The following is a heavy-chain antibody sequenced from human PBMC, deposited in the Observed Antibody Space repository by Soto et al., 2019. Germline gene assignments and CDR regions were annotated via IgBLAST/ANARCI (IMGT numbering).Heavy chain of an antibody. CDR3: ASLNYYVSGSYSGRSYWFDP. CDR2: IYYSGST. V-gene: IGHV4-31*03. D-gene: IGHD3-10*01. J-gene: IGHJ5*02. CDR1: GGSISSGGYY. Sequence: SETLSLTCTVSGGSISSGGYYWSWIRQHPGKGLEWIGYIYYSGSTYYNPSLKSRVTISVDTSKNQFSLKLSSVTAADTAVYYCASLNYYVSGSYSGRSYWFDPRGQGTLVTGSS.